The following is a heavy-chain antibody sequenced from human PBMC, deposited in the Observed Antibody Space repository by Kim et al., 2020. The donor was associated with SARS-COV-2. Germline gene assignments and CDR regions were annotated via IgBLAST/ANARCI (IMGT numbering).Heavy chain of an antibody. V-gene: IGHV1-24*01. CDR2: FDPEDGET. CDR3: ATAPVVVVGWWFDP. Sequence: ASVKVSCKVSGYTLTELSMHWVRPAPGKGLEWMGGFDPEDGETIYAQKFQGRVTMTEDTSTDTAYMELSSLRSEDTAVYYCATAPVVVVGWWFDPWGQGTLVTVSS. D-gene: IGHD2-15*01. J-gene: IGHJ5*02. CDR1: GYTLTELS.